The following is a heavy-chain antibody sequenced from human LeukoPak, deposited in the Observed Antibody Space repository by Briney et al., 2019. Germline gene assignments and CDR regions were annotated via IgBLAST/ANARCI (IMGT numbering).Heavy chain of an antibody. V-gene: IGHV1-69*05. CDR2: IIPIFGTA. CDR3: ARDSDTAMVLYYFDH. Sequence: SVKVSCKASGGTFSSYAISWVRQAPGQGLEWMGRIIPIFGTANYAQKFQGRVTITTDESTSTAYMELSSLRSEDTAVYYCARDSDTAMVLYYFDHWGQGTLVTVSS. CDR1: GGTFSSYA. D-gene: IGHD5-18*01. J-gene: IGHJ4*02.